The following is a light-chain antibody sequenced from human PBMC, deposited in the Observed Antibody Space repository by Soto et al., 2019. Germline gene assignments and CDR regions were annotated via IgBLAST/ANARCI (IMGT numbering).Light chain of an antibody. CDR2: EVS. J-gene: IGLJ1*01. CDR3: SSYTSSSTLV. Sequence: QSALTQPASVSGSPGQSITISCTGTSSDVGGYNYVSWYQQHTGKAPKLMIDEVSNRRSGVYNRVSGSKSGNKAGLTISGLKAEDEDAYYCSSYTSSSTLVFGTGTKLNVL. V-gene: IGLV2-14*01. CDR1: SSDVGGYNY.